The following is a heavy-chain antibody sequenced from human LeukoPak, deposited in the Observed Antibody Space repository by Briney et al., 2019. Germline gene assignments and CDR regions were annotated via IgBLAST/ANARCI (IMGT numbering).Heavy chain of an antibody. D-gene: IGHD6-6*01. Sequence: ASVKVSCKASGYTFTSYGISWVRQAPGQGLEWMGWISAYNGNTNYAQKLQGRVTMTTDTSTSTAYMELRSLRSDDTAVYYCARELRIAARPWAFDIWGQGTLVTVSS. CDR2: ISAYNGNT. J-gene: IGHJ4*02. V-gene: IGHV1-18*01. CDR1: GYTFTSYG. CDR3: ARELRIAARPWAFDI.